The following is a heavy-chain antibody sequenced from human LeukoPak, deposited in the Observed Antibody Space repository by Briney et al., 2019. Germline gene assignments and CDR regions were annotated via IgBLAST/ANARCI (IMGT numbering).Heavy chain of an antibody. Sequence: ASVKVSCKASGYIFTSYYMYWVRQAPGQGLEWMGWINTYNGNTRYAQKVQGRVTMTTDTSTSTAYMELRSLRSDDTAVYYCAREGLGYCIGGSCSAFDYWGQGTLVTVSS. J-gene: IGHJ4*02. CDR3: AREGLGYCIGGSCSAFDY. V-gene: IGHV1-18*04. CDR2: INTYNGNT. D-gene: IGHD2-15*01. CDR1: GYIFTSYY.